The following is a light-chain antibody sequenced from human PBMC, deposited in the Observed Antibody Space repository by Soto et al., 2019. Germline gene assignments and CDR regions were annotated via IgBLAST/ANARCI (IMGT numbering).Light chain of an antibody. Sequence: DVVMTQSPFSLPVTLGQPASISCRSSQSLVSSDGNTYLIWFQQRPGQSPRRLIYKVSNRDSGVPDRFSGSGSGTDFTLEISRVEAEDVGVYYCMQGTHWPWTFGQGTKVEIK. CDR1: QSLVSSDGNTY. V-gene: IGKV2-30*01. CDR2: KVS. CDR3: MQGTHWPWT. J-gene: IGKJ1*01.